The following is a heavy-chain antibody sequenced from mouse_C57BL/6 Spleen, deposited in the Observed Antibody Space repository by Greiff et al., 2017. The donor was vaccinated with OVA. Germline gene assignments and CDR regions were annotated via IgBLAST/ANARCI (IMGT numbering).Heavy chain of an antibody. Sequence: VQLQQSGAELVRPGASVTLSCKASGYTFTDYEMHWVKQTPVHGLEWIGAIDPETGGTAYNQKFKGKAILTADKSSSTAYMELRSLTSEDSAVYYCTRGGENGYRAWFAYWGQGTLGTVSA. CDR1: GYTFTDYE. CDR3: TRGGENGYRAWFAY. CDR2: IDPETGGT. J-gene: IGHJ3*01. D-gene: IGHD2-2*01. V-gene: IGHV1-15*01.